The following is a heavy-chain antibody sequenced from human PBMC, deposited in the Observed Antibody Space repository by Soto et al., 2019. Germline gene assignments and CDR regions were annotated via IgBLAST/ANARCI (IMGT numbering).Heavy chain of an antibody. J-gene: IGHJ4*02. CDR1: GFTFSSHA. Sequence: EVQLLESGGGLVQPGGSLRLSCAASGFTFSSHAMSWVRQAPGKGLEWVSGISNSGVDTFYADSVKGRFTVSRDNSKNTLYLQMNSPRVEDTAVYYCAKGRFNFDYWGQGTLVTVSS. V-gene: IGHV3-23*01. CDR2: ISNSGVDT. CDR3: AKGRFNFDY.